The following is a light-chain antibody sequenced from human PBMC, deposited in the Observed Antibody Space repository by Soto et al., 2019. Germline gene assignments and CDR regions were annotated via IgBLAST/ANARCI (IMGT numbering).Light chain of an antibody. CDR2: AAF. V-gene: IGKV1-39*01. CDR1: QSISCY. J-gene: IGKJ2*01. CDR3: QHSYINPPYP. Sequence: DIQIRQAPASLSASGGDRVTITCRASQSISCYLYWYQHTPGKASKLLIYAAFSLPSGVPSSFSGRGSGTHFTLTITILHPEDFAPYYCQHSYINPPYPVGQGT.